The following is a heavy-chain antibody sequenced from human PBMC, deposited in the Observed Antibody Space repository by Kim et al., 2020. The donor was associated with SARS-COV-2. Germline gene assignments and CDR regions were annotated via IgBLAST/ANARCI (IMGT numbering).Heavy chain of an antibody. V-gene: IGHV3-53*01. J-gene: IGHJ4*02. CDR1: GFTVSSNY. CDR2: IYSGGST. Sequence: GGSLRLSCAASGFTVSSNYMSWVRQAPGKGLEWVSVIYSGGSTYYADSVKGRFTISRDNSKNTLYLQMNSLRAEDTAVYYCARVVSRAAPFDYWGQGTLVTVSS. CDR3: ARVVSRAAPFDY. D-gene: IGHD2-15*01.